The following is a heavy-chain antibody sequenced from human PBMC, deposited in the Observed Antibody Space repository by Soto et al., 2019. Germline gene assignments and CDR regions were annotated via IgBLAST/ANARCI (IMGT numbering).Heavy chain of an antibody. V-gene: IGHV4-4*07. Sequence: SETLSLTCTVSGGSITSYYLSWIRQPAGKGLEWIGRTYITGDSNYSPSLKSRVTMSLDTSKNQFSLKLSSATAADTAVYYCARDMRVFGGMDVWGRGTTVTVSS. J-gene: IGHJ6*02. CDR1: GGSITSYY. D-gene: IGHD3-3*01. CDR2: TYITGDS. CDR3: ARDMRVFGGMDV.